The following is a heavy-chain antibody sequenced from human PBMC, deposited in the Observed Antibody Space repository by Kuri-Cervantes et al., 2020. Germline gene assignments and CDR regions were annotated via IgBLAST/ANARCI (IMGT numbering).Heavy chain of an antibody. CDR1: GYTFTGYY. CDR2: INPNSGGT. Sequence: ASVKVSCKASGYTFTGYYMHWVRQAPGQGLEWMGWINPNSGGTNYAQKFQGRVTMTRDTSISTAYMELSRLRSDDTAVYYCARGGEKYYYDSSGPPRNGMDVRGRGTTVTVSS. D-gene: IGHD3-22*01. CDR3: ARGGEKYYYDSSGPPRNGMDV. J-gene: IGHJ6*02. V-gene: IGHV1-2*02.